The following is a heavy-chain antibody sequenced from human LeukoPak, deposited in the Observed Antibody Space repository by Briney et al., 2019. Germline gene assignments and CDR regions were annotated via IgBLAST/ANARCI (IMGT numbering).Heavy chain of an antibody. D-gene: IGHD6-19*01. V-gene: IGHV3-43*02. CDR3: ARESETSGWYDY. J-gene: IGHJ4*02. CDR2: ISGDGGST. CDR1: GFIFDNYA. Sequence: GGSLRLSCAAPGFIFDNYAIHWVRQAPGKGLEWVSLISGDGGSTFYADSVRGRFTISRNNTRKSLSPQMSSLRSEDTALYYCARESETSGWYDYWGQGTLVTVSS.